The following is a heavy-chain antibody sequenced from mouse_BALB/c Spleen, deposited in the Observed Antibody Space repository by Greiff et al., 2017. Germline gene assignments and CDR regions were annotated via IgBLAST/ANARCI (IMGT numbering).Heavy chain of an antibody. V-gene: IGHV1-69*01. J-gene: IGHJ3*01. CDR1: GYTFTDYW. CDR2: IDTSDSYT. Sequence: VQLQQSGAELVMPGASVKMSCKASGYTFTDYWMHWVKQRPGQGLEWIGAIDTSDSYTSYNQKFKGKATLTVDESSSTAYMQLSSLTSEDSAVYYCARWNYGNYVGFAYWGQGTLVTVSA. D-gene: IGHD2-1*01. CDR3: ARWNYGNYVGFAY.